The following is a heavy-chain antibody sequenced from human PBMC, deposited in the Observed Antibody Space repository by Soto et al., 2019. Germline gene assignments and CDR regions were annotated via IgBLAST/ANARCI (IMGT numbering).Heavy chain of an antibody. CDR3: AKDLVPAAMPRTRFDY. J-gene: IGHJ4*02. D-gene: IGHD2-2*01. Sequence: PGGSLRLSCAASGFTFSSYAMSWVRQAPGKGLEWVSAISGSGGSTYYADSVKGRFTISRDNSKNTLYLQMNSLRAEDTAVYYCAKDLVPAAMPRTRFDYWGQGTLVTVSS. V-gene: IGHV3-23*01. CDR2: ISGSGGST. CDR1: GFTFSSYA.